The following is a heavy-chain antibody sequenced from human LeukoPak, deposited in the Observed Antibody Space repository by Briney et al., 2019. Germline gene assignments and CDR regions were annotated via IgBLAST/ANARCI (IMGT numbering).Heavy chain of an antibody. V-gene: IGHV3-15*01. J-gene: IGHJ4*02. D-gene: IGHD1/OR15-1a*01. CDR1: GYTFSNGW. CDR2: IKSKSEGGKT. Sequence: GGTLRLSCAASGYTFSNGWMSGVRQAPGKGVEGGGRIKSKSEGGKTDYAAPGKGRFTIAREEKKNTMHLQMKRLKNKDTTEYSCTSEFINSRETTHDYWGQGTLVTVSS. CDR3: TSEFINSRETTHDY.